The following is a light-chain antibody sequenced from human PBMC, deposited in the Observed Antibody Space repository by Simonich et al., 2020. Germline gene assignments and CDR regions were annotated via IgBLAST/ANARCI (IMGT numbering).Light chain of an antibody. Sequence: DIVMTQSPDSLAVSLGERATINCKSSQSVLYSSNNKNYVAWYQQKPGQPPKLLIYWASTRESGVPDRFSSSRSGTDFTLTISSLQSEDVAVYYCQKYYSTPQTFGQGTKVEIK. CDR3: QKYYSTPQT. CDR1: QSVLYSSNNKNY. CDR2: WAS. V-gene: IGKV4-1*01. J-gene: IGKJ1*01.